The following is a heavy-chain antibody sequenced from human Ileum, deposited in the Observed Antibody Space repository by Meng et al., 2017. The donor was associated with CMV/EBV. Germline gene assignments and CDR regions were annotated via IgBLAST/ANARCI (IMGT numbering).Heavy chain of an antibody. CDR2: ISIASGTI. J-gene: IGHJ4*02. D-gene: IGHD2-8*01. CDR3: ARGVFLMGSNFDY. V-gene: IGHV3-48*03. CDR1: GFTFSSYD. Sequence: GESLKISCTASGFTFSSYDMSWVRQSPGKGLEWVAYISIASGTIYYADSVRGRFTISRDNAKNSLYVQMNSLRDEDTAVYYCARGVFLMGSNFDYWGRGTLVTVSS.